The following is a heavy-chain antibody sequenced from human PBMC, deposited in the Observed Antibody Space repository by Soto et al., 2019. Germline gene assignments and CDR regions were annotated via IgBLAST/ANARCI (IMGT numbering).Heavy chain of an antibody. Sequence: EVQLLESGGGLVQPGGSLRLSCAASGFTFSSYAMSWVRQAPGKGLEWVSAISGSGGSTYYADSVKGRFTISRDNSKNTLYLQMNSLRAEDRAVYYCTKGPQLWLPADYWGQGTLVTVSS. CDR1: GFTFSSYA. CDR2: ISGSGGST. V-gene: IGHV3-23*01. CDR3: TKGPQLWLPADY. J-gene: IGHJ4*02. D-gene: IGHD5-18*01.